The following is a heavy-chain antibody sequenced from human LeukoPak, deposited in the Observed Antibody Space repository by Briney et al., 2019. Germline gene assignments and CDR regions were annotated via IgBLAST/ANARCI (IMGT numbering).Heavy chain of an antibody. CDR1: GYTFTGYY. J-gene: IGHJ4*02. CDR3: ARDRHSSSWYFDY. V-gene: IGHV1-2*02. D-gene: IGHD6-13*01. CDR2: IKPNSGAT. Sequence: GASVKVSCKASGYTFTGYYIHWVRQAPGQGLEWMGWIKPNSGATNYAQKFHGRVTMTRDTPISTAYMELRSLRSDDTAVYYCARDRHSSSWYFDYWGQGTLVTVSS.